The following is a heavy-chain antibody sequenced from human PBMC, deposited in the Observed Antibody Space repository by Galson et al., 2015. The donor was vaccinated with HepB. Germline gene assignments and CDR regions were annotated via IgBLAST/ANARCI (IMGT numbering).Heavy chain of an antibody. Sequence: SLRLSCAASGFTFSSYAMNWVRQAPGKGLEWVSSVSGSGDTIYYADSVKGRFTISRDNSKNTLYLQMNSLRAEDTAVYYCAKKEWGRPIDYWGQGTLVTVSS. CDR1: GFTFSSYA. CDR2: VSGSGDTI. J-gene: IGHJ4*02. CDR3: AKKEWGRPIDY. D-gene: IGHD1-26*01. V-gene: IGHV3-23*01.